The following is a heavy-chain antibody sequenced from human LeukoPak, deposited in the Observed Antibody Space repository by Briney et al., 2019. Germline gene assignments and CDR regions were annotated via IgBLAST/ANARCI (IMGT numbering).Heavy chain of an antibody. CDR3: ASGWRYGPFDY. CDR2: LYTSGST. D-gene: IGHD5-18*01. CDR1: GGYINIYY. V-gene: IGHV4-4*07. Sequence: PSETLSLTCNVSGGYINIYYWSWIRQPAGKGLEWIGRLYTSGSTNYNPSLKSRVTMSLDTSKNQFSLKLSSVTAADTAVYYCASGWRYGPFDYWGQGTLVTVSS. J-gene: IGHJ4*02.